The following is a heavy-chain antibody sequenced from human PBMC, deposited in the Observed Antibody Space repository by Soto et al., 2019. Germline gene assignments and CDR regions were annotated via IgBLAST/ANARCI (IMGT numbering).Heavy chain of an antibody. J-gene: IGHJ1*01. Sequence: GGSLRLSCAASVFTFSSYAMSWVRQAPGKGLEWVSAISGSGGSTDYADSVKGRFTISRDHSKDTLYLQMNSLRAEDTAVYYSGKDGSSSSTFYYWAPGTMVTISS. CDR1: VFTFSSYA. D-gene: IGHD6-6*01. CDR2: ISGSGGST. V-gene: IGHV3-23*01. CDR3: GKDGSSSSTFYY.